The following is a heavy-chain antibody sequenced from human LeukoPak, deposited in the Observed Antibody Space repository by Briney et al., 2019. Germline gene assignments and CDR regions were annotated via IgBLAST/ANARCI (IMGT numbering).Heavy chain of an antibody. D-gene: IGHD3-10*01. CDR3: AKAIWVAATSSWFCLDY. CDR1: GLIFSNCG. Sequence: QPGGSLRLSCAASGLIFSNCGMHWVRQAPGKGLEWVAFIHYDGARSYYADSVKGRFTISRDNSRNTLYLQMNSLRPEDTAVYYCAKAIWVAATSSWFCLDYWGQGTLVTVSS. CDR2: IHYDGARS. V-gene: IGHV3-30*02. J-gene: IGHJ4*02.